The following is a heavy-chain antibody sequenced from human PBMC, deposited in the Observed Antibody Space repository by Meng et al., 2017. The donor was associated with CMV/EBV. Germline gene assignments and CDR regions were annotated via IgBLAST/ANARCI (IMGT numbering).Heavy chain of an antibody. D-gene: IGHD3-22*01. CDR3: ASSPPYYYYYYYAMDV. V-gene: IGHV3-11*01. CDR2: ISSSGSTI. CDR1: GFTFSDYY. J-gene: IGHJ6*02. Sequence: GESLKISCAASGFTFSDYYMSWIRQAPGKGLEWVSYISSSGSTIYYADSVKGRFTISRDNSRNTLYLQMNSLRAEDTAVYYCASSPPYYYYYYYAMDVWGQGTTVTVSS.